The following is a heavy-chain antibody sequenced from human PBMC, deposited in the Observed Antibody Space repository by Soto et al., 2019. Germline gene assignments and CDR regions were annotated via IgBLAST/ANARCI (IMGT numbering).Heavy chain of an antibody. Sequence: PSETLSLTCTVSGGSISSYYWSWIRQPAGKGLEWIGRIYTSGSTNYNPSLKSRVTMSVDTSKNQFSLKLSSVTAADTAVYYCERGIGYYDILTGYYLLGMDVWGQGTTVTVS. D-gene: IGHD3-9*01. J-gene: IGHJ6*02. CDR1: GGSISSYY. CDR2: IYTSGST. CDR3: ERGIGYYDILTGYYLLGMDV. V-gene: IGHV4-4*07.